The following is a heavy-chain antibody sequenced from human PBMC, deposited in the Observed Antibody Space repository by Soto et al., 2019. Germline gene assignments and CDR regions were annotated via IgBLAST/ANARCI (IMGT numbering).Heavy chain of an antibody. J-gene: IGHJ5*02. Sequence: GGSLRLSCSASGFTFSSYAMHWVRQAPGKRLEWVSSISTSSGYRYYADSVKGRFTISRDNAKKSLYLQMNSLRAEDTAVYYCARDLHDYVSFRFDPWGQGTLVTVSS. CDR3: ARDLHDYVSFRFDP. D-gene: IGHD3-16*01. V-gene: IGHV3-21*01. CDR2: ISTSSGYR. CDR1: GFTFSSYA.